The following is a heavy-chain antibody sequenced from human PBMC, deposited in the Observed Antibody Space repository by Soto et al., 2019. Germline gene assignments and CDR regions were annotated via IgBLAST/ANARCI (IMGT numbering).Heavy chain of an antibody. Sequence: PGESLRVSCKGSGYSFSRYWIGWVRQMPGKGLEWMGIIYPGDSDTRYSPSFQGQVTISADKSISTAYLQWSSLKASDTAMYYCARQAYCSGCRWFCYSSRCMHVRCKGITVT. CDR3: ARQAYCSGCRWFCYSSRCMHV. CDR1: GYSFSRYW. D-gene: IGHD2-15*01. J-gene: IGHJ6*04. V-gene: IGHV5-51*01. CDR2: IYPGDSDT.